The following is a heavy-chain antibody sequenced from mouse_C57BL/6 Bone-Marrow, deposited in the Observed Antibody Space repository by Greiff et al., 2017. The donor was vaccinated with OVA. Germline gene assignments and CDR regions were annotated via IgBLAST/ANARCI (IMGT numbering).Heavy chain of an antibody. Sequence: EVNVVESGGGLVKPGGSLKLSCAASGFTFSDYGMHWVRQAPEKGLEWVAYISSGSSTIYYADTVKGRFTISRDNAKNTLFLQMTSLRSEDTAMYYCARYYYGSPWFAYWGQGTLVTVSA. CDR3: ARYYYGSPWFAY. CDR1: GFTFSDYG. V-gene: IGHV5-17*01. CDR2: ISSGSSTI. J-gene: IGHJ3*01. D-gene: IGHD1-1*01.